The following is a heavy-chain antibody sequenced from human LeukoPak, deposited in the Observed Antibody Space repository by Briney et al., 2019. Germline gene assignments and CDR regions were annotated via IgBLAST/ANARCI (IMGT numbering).Heavy chain of an antibody. CDR2: ISSSSSTM. CDR3: ARDSETYYYDSSGYYYLYASAFDI. V-gene: IGHV3-48*01. Sequence: PGGSLRLSCAASGFTFSSYSMNWVRQAPGKGLEWVSYISSSSSTMYYADSVKGRFTISRDNAKNSLYLQMNSLRAEDTAVYYCARDSETYYYDSSGYYYLYASAFDIWGQGTMVTVSS. J-gene: IGHJ3*02. D-gene: IGHD3-22*01. CDR1: GFTFSSYS.